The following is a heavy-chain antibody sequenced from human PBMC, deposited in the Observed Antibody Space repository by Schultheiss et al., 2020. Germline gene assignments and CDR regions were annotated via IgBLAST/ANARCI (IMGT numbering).Heavy chain of an antibody. D-gene: IGHD1-26*01. CDR3: ARDLINVGATTWYYYYYGMDV. J-gene: IGHJ6*02. Sequence: ESLKISCAVYGGSFSGYYWSWIRQPPGKGLEWIGEINHSGSTNYNPSLKSRVTISVDTSKNQFSLKLSSVTAADTAVYYCARDLINVGATTWYYYYYGMDVWGQGTTVNGYS. CDR2: INHSGST. CDR1: GGSFSGYY. V-gene: IGHV4-34*01.